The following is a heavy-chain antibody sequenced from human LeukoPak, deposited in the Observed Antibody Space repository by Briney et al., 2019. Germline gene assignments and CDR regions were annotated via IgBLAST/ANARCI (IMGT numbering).Heavy chain of an antibody. Sequence: SETLSLTCTVSGGSITRYYWSWIRQPPGKGLECIGYMYYSGNSYYNPSLKSRVTISVDTSKNQFSLKLSSMTAADTAVYYCASYSNSWYYFDYWGQGTLVTVSS. CDR2: MYYSGNS. V-gene: IGHV4-59*01. D-gene: IGHD6-13*01. CDR3: ASYSNSWYYFDY. CDR1: GGSITRYY. J-gene: IGHJ4*02.